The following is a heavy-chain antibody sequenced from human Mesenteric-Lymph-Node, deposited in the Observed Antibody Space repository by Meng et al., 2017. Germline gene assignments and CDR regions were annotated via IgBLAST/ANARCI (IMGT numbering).Heavy chain of an antibody. J-gene: IGHJ4*02. D-gene: IGHD3-22*01. V-gene: IGHV3-7*01. Sequence: GESLKISCAASGFTFSSYWMSWVRQAPGKGLEWVANIKQDGSEKYYVDSVKGRFTISRDNAKNSLYLQMNSLRAEDTAVYYCARDSLVSSGYYWGNFDYWGQGTLVTVSS. CDR1: GFTFSSYW. CDR3: ARDSLVSSGYYWGNFDY. CDR2: IKQDGSEK.